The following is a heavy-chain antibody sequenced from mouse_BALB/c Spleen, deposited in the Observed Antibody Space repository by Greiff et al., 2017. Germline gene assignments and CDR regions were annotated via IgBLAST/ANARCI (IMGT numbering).Heavy chain of an antibody. CDR1: GYAFSSSW. Sequence: QVQLQQSGPELVKPGASVKISCKASGYAFSSSWMNWVKQRPGQGLEWIGRIYPGDGDTNYNGKFKGKATLTADKSSSTAYMQLSSLTSVDSAVYFCARGDYGGDYAMDYWGQGTSVTVSS. J-gene: IGHJ4*01. CDR2: IYPGDGDT. CDR3: ARGDYGGDYAMDY. V-gene: IGHV1-82*01. D-gene: IGHD2-4*01.